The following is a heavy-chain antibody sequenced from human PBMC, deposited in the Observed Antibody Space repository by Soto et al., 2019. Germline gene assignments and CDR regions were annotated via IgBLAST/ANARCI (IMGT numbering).Heavy chain of an antibody. V-gene: IGHV1-69*02. CDR1: GGTFSSYT. D-gene: IGHD3-10*01. CDR3: ARVYYYRSGSYFTYMDV. J-gene: IGHJ6*03. Sequence: SVKVLCRASGGTFSSYTISWVRQAPGQGLEWMGRIIPILGIANYAQKFQGRVTITADKSTSTAYMELSSLRSEDTAVYYCARVYYYRSGSYFTYMDVWGKGTTVTVSS. CDR2: IIPILGIA.